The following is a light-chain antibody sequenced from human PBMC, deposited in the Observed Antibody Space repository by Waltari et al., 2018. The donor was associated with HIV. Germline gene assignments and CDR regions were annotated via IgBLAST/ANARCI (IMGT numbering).Light chain of an antibody. J-gene: IGLJ1*01. CDR2: DVT. CDR3: CSYAGSSRNV. Sequence: QSALTQPAPVSGSPGQSITISCTGTSSYVGNYKYISWYQQCPGKAPKLKIYDVTNRPAGVSNRFSGSKSGNTASLIISGLQDEDEADYYCCSYAGSSRNVFGTGTKVTVL. CDR1: SSYVGNYKY. V-gene: IGLV2-23*02.